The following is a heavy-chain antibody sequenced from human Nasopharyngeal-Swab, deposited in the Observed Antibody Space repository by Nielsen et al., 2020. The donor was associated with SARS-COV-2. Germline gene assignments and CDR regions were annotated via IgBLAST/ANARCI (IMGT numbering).Heavy chain of an antibody. CDR2: IGWNSGSI. V-gene: IGHV3-9*01. Sequence: SLKISCAASGFTFDDYAMHWVRKAPGKGLEWVSGIGWNSGSIGYADSVKGRFTISRDNAKNSLHLQMNSLRAEDTALYYCAKVPFEDDAFDIWGQGTMVTVSS. CDR1: GFTFDDYA. J-gene: IGHJ3*02. CDR3: AKVPFEDDAFDI.